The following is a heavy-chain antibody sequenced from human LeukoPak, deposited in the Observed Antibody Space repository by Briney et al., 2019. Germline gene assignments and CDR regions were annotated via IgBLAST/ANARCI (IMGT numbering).Heavy chain of an antibody. D-gene: IGHD3-10*01. V-gene: IGHV1-2*02. J-gene: IGHJ4*02. CDR3: ARDGLLLWFGDHPPH. CDR2: INPNSGGT. CDR1: RYTFTGYY. Sequence: ASVKVSCKASRYTFTGYYMHWVRQAPGQGLEWMGWINPNSGGTNYAQKFQGRVTMTRDTSISTAYMELSRLRSDDTAVYYCARDGLLLWFGDHPPHWGQGTLVTVSS.